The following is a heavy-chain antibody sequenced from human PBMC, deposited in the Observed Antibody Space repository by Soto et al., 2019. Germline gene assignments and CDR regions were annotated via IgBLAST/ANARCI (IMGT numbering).Heavy chain of an antibody. CDR3: APHWQHRVDS. CDR2: IVYSGNT. Sequence: LQLQESGPGLVKPSEPLSLTCSVSGGSVNTISYYWALIRQPPGKGLEWIGTIVYSGNTYYNPSLQSRVIIPVYTSKRQFSLKLSSVTDEAPAVYYCAPHWQHRVDSWGQGTLVPVSS. V-gene: IGHV4-39*01. D-gene: IGHD6-13*01. CDR1: GGSVNTISYY. J-gene: IGHJ4*02.